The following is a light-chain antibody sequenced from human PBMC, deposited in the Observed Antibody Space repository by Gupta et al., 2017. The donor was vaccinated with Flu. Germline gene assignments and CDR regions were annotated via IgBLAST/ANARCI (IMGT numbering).Light chain of an antibody. Sequence: SYVLTQPPSVSVAPGQTARITCGGNNIGSKSVHWYQQKPSQAPVLVVYDDRDRPSGIAERFSGSNSGNTATLTISRVEAGDEADYYCQVWDSSSDPWVFGGGTKLSVL. J-gene: IGLJ3*02. CDR2: DDR. CDR3: QVWDSSSDPWV. CDR1: NIGSKS. V-gene: IGLV3-21*02.